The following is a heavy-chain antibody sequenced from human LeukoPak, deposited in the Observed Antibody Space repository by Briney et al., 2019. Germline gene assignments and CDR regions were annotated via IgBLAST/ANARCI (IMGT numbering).Heavy chain of an antibody. CDR1: GYTFTSYA. D-gene: IGHD3-9*01. V-gene: IGHV7-4-1*02. J-gene: IGHJ5*02. CDR2: INTNTGNP. CDR3: ARDRTLYDILTGYYSPHFDP. Sequence: ASVKVSCKASGYTFTSYAMNWVRQAPGQGLEWMGWINTNTGNPTYAQGFTGRFVFSLDTSVSTAYLQISSLKAEDTAVYYCARDRTLYDILTGYYSPHFDPWGQGTLVTVSS.